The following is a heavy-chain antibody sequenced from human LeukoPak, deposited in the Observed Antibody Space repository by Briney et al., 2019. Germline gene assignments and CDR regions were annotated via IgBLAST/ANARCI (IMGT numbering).Heavy chain of an antibody. Sequence: ASVNVSCKASGYTFTAYYMHWVRHAPGQGLEWLGWTNPNSDVTRYAQNFQGRVTMTRDTSISTVYMELSRLRSDDTAVYYCARSRESCTGGTCPGDYWGQGTRVTVSA. CDR3: ARSRESCTGGTCPGDY. V-gene: IGHV1-2*02. CDR2: TNPNSDVT. CDR1: GYTFTAYY. J-gene: IGHJ4*02. D-gene: IGHD2-8*02.